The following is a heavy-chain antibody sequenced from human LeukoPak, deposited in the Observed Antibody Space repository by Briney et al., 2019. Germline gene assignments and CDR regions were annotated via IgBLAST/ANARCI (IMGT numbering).Heavy chain of an antibody. J-gene: IGHJ4*02. D-gene: IGHD3-10*01. CDR1: GYSISSDYY. CDR3: ARGVPLWYYFDY. Sequence: SETLSLTCTVSGYSISSDYYWGWIRQPPGKGLEWIGSIYHSGSTYYNPSLKSRVTMSVDTSKNQFSLKLSSVTAADTAVYYCARGVPLWYYFDYWGQGTLVTVSS. V-gene: IGHV4-38-2*02. CDR2: IYHSGST.